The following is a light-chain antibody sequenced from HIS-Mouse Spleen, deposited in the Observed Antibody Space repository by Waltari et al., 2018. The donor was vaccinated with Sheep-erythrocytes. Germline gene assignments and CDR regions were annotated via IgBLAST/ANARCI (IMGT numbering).Light chain of an antibody. J-gene: IGLJ1*01. V-gene: IGLV2-11*01. CDR3: CSYAGSYNHV. CDR2: DVS. Sequence: QSALTQPRSVSGSPGQSVTISCTGTSSDVGGYNYVSWYQKHPGKAPNLMIYDVSKRPSGVPDRFSGSKSGNTASRTISGLQAEDEADYYCCSYAGSYNHVFATGTKVTVL. CDR1: SSDVGGYNY.